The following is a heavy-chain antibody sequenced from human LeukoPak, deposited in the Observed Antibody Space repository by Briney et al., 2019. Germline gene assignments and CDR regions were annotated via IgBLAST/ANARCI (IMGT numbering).Heavy chain of an antibody. J-gene: IGHJ4*02. CDR1: GGSISSYY. CDR3: ARSAFLVTAPGLYYFDY. CDR2: IYYSGNT. V-gene: IGHV4-59*12. D-gene: IGHD6-13*01. Sequence: SETLSLTCTVSGGSISSYYWSWIRQPPGKGLEYIGYIYYSGNTNSNPSLNSRVTISVDTSKNQFSLKLSSVTAADTAVYYCARSAFLVTAPGLYYFDYWGQGTLVAVSS.